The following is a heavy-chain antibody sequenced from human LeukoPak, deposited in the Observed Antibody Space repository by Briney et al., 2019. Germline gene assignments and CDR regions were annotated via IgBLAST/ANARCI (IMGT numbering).Heavy chain of an antibody. Sequence: GGSLRLSCAASGSTFSSYWMHWVRQAPGRGLVWVSRINTDGSSTSYADSVKGRFTISRDNAKNTLYLQMNSLRAEDTAVYYCARDDYSAWYYYYMDVWGKGTTVTVSS. J-gene: IGHJ6*03. V-gene: IGHV3-74*01. CDR3: ARDDYSAWYYYYMDV. CDR2: INTDGSST. CDR1: GSTFSSYW. D-gene: IGHD4-11*01.